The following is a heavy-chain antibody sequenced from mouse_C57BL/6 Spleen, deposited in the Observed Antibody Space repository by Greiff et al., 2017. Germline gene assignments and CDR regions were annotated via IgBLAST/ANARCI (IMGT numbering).Heavy chain of an antibody. CDR1: GYTFTDYE. CDR3: TPLWALDY. CDR2: IDPETGGT. Sequence: VQLLQSGAELVRPGASVTLSCKASGYTFTDYEMHWVKQTPVNGLEWIGAIDPETGGTAYNQKFQGKVILTADQSSSTAYMYLRSLTYEASAVCYCTPLWALDYWGQGTSVTVSS. V-gene: IGHV1-15*01. J-gene: IGHJ4*01. D-gene: IGHD6-1*01.